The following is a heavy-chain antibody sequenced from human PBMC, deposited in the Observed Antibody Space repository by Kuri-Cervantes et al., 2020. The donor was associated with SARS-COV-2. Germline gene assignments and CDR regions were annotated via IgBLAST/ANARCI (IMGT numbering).Heavy chain of an antibody. D-gene: IGHD3-16*01. CDR3: ARGVGGGETFDF. Sequence: GSLRLSCAVSGYSISSGYYWGWIRQPPGKGLEWIGSIYHSGSTYYNPSLKSRVTISVDTSKNQFSLKLSSVTAADTAVYYCARGVGGGETFDFWGQGTLVTVSS. CDR2: IYHSGST. V-gene: IGHV4-38-2*01. CDR1: GYSISSGYY. J-gene: IGHJ4*02.